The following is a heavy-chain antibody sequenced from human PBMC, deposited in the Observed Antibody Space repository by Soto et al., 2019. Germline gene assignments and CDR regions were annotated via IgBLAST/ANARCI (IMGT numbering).Heavy chain of an antibody. CDR2: IDIGGNT. CDR1: GFSVTNNY. Sequence: EVQVVESGGGLVQPGGSLRLSCAASGFSVTNNYMNWVRQAPGKGLEWVSIIDIGGNTYYADSLKDRFTISRDNSRNTLYVHMDSLRAEDTAVYYCARGRGSTGYLGREHYFDYWGQGTLVTVSP. V-gene: IGHV3-66*01. J-gene: IGHJ4*02. CDR3: ARGRGSTGYLGREHYFDY. D-gene: IGHD2-2*01.